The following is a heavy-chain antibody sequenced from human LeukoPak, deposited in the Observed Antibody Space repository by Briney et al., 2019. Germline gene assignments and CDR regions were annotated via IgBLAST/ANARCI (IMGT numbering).Heavy chain of an antibody. Sequence: SETLSLTCTVSGGPITSNSHYWGWIRQPPGKRLEWIGSISYSGDTHYNPSLKSRVTLSVDTSKSQFSLNLSSLTAADTAVFYCARQPHYYDTSAYYPSHFDYWGLGTLVTVAS. J-gene: IGHJ4*02. CDR2: ISYSGDT. CDR1: GGPITSNSHY. D-gene: IGHD3-22*01. CDR3: ARQPHYYDTSAYYPSHFDY. V-gene: IGHV4-39*01.